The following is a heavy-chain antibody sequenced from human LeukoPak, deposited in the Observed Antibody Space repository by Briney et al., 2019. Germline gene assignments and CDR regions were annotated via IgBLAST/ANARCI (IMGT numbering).Heavy chain of an antibody. D-gene: IGHD6-19*01. J-gene: IGHJ5*02. V-gene: IGHV4-39*01. CDR3: ARRAAVAVGGTHWFDP. CDR1: GGSISSSSYY. CDR2: IYYSAST. Sequence: PSETLSLTCTVSGGSISSSSYYWGWIRPPPGKGLGWVGSIYYSASTYYHPSLKRRVTISIDTSKNQFSLKLSSVSAADTAVYYCARRAAVAVGGTHWFDPWGQGTVVTVSS.